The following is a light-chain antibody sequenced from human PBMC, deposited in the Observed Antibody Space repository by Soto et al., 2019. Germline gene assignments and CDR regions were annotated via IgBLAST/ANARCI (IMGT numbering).Light chain of an antibody. CDR2: DAT. CDR1: SSDVGTYDL. J-gene: IGLJ3*02. Sequence: QSALTQPPSVSGSPGQSVTISCTGSSSDVGTYDLVSWYQHHPGAAPKLMIYDATRRPSGISNRFSGSKSGNTASLTISGLQAEDEADYYCCSFAGSNSWVFGGGTKLTVL. V-gene: IGLV2-23*01. CDR3: CSFAGSNSWV.